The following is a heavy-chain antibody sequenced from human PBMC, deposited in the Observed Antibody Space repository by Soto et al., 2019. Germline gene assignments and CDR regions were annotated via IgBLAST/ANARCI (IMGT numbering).Heavy chain of an antibody. CDR2: FDPEDTET. V-gene: IGHV1-24*01. CDR1: GYTLSELS. D-gene: IGHD1-26*01. J-gene: IGHJ4*02. Sequence: ASVKVSCKVSGYTLSELSIHWVRQAPGKGLEWMGGFDPEDTETIYAQKFQGRVTMTEDTSTDTAYMELSSLKPDGTAVYFCATDPLGWARYWGQGTLVTVSS. CDR3: ATDPLGWARY.